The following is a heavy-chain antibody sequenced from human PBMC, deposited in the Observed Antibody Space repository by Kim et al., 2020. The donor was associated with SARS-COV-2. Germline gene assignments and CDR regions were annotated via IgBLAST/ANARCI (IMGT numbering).Heavy chain of an antibody. Sequence: AQGFTERFVFSLDTSVSTAYLQISSLKAEDTAVYYCARAVTDYGDYVFDYWGQGTLVTVSS. V-gene: IGHV7-4-1*02. D-gene: IGHD4-17*01. J-gene: IGHJ4*02. CDR3: ARAVTDYGDYVFDY.